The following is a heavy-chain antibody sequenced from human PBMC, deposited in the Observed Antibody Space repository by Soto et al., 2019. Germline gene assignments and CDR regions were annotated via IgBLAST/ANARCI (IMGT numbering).Heavy chain of an antibody. J-gene: IGHJ5*02. Sequence: KPSETLSLTCTVSGGSISSGGYYWSWIRQHPGKGLEWIGYIYYSGSTYHNPSLKSRVTISVDTSKNQFSLKLTSVTAADTAVYYCARDLGVAIAARPGGWFDPWGQGTLVTVSS. CDR2: IYYSGST. CDR3: ARDLGVAIAARPGGWFDP. D-gene: IGHD6-6*01. CDR1: GGSISSGGYY. V-gene: IGHV4-31*03.